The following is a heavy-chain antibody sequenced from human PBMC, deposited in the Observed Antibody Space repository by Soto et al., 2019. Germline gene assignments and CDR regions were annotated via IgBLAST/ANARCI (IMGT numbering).Heavy chain of an antibody. CDR1: GGSISSYY. D-gene: IGHD2-15*01. CDR3: ARATYCNGDNFYSPYNWFDP. V-gene: IGHV4-59*12. Sequence: SEALSLTCTVSGGSISSYYWSWIRQPPGKGLEWIGYIYYSGSTNYNPSLKSRVTISVDTSKNQFSLKLSSVTAADTAVYYCARATYCNGDNFYSPYNWFDPRRQGTPVTVSS. CDR2: IYYSGST. J-gene: IGHJ5*02.